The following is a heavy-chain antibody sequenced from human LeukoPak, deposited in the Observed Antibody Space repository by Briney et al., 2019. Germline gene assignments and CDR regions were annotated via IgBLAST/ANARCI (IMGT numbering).Heavy chain of an antibody. Sequence: GGSLRLSCAASGFTFSSYGIHWVRQAPGKGLEWVAVISYDGSNKYYADSVKGRFTISRDNSKNTLDPQINSLRDEDTAVYYCAKDVRWQLLPYYYFDYWGQGTLVTVSS. CDR2: ISYDGSNK. D-gene: IGHD2-15*01. CDR1: GFTFSSYG. J-gene: IGHJ4*02. CDR3: AKDVRWQLLPYYYFDY. V-gene: IGHV3-30*18.